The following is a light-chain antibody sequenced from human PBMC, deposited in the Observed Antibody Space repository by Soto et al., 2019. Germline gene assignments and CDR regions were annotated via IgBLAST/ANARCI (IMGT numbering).Light chain of an antibody. CDR2: GES. CDR1: QSVSSN. CDR3: QQYGSSPWT. Sequence: EIVMTQSPATLSVSPGERATLSCRASQSVSSNLAWYQQKPGQAPRLLIYGESSRATGIPDRFSGSGSGTDFTLTISRLEPEDFAVYYCQQYGSSPWTFGQGTKVDIK. V-gene: IGKV3-20*01. J-gene: IGKJ1*01.